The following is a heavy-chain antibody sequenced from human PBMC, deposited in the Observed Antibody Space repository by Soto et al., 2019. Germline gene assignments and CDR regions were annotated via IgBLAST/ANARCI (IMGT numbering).Heavy chain of an antibody. J-gene: IGHJ4*02. D-gene: IGHD3-10*01. CDR1: GDTFTSVG. V-gene: IGHV1-18*01. CDR3: ARDQEPITDRILQY. Sequence: ASVKVSCEASGDTFTSVGFSWVRQAPGQGLEWLGWISAYNGNTHYAQKVRDRVTLTTDTSTNTAYMELRSLTSDDTAVYYCARDQEPITDRILQYWGQGTRVTVSS. CDR2: ISAYNGNT.